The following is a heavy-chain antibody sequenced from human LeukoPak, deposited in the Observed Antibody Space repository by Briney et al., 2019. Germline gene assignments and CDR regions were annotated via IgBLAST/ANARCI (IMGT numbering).Heavy chain of an antibody. CDR2: INHSGST. D-gene: IGHD2-2*01. V-gene: IGHV4-34*01. Sequence: SETLSLTCAVYGGSFSGYCWSWIRQPPGKGLEWIGEINHSGSTNYNPSLKSRVTISVDTSKNQFSLKLSSVTAADTAVYYCARVGVVPAAIGVWGQGTLVTVSS. CDR1: GGSFSGYC. CDR3: ARVGVVPAAIGV. J-gene: IGHJ4*02.